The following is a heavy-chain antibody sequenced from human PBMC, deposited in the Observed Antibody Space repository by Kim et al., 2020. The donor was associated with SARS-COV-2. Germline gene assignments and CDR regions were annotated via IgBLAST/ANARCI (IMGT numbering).Heavy chain of an antibody. CDR3: VRDRMGGAFDI. J-gene: IGHJ3*02. V-gene: IGHV3-48*02. Sequence: GGSLRLSCATSGFTFSAYDMNWVRQVPGKGLEWLSFITKGSNIIYYADSVKGRFTTSRDNAKNSLHLQMNSLKDDDTAIYHCVRDRMGGAFDIWGQVTLVTVSS. CDR2: ITKGSNII. D-gene: IGHD3-16*01. CDR1: GFTFSAYD.